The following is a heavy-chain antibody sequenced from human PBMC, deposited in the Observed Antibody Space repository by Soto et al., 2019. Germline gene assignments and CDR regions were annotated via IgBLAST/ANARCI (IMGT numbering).Heavy chain of an antibody. CDR1: GLTFSSYA. V-gene: IGHV3-23*01. D-gene: IGHD3-10*01. J-gene: IGHJ5*02. Sequence: PGGSLRLSCAASGLTFSSYAMSWVRQAPGKGLEWVSAISGSGGSTYYADSVKGRFTISRDNSKNTLYLQMNSLRAEDTAVYYCAKDPSDTMVRGTPVRFDPWGQGTLVTVSS. CDR2: ISGSGGST. CDR3: AKDPSDTMVRGTPVRFDP.